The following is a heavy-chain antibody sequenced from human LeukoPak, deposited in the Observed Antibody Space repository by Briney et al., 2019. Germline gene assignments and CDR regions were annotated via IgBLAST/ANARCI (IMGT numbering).Heavy chain of an antibody. CDR1: GGTFSSYA. V-gene: IGHV1-18*01. Sequence: ASVRVSCKASGGTFSSYAISWVRQAPGQGREWMGWISGYNDNTNYAQKLQGRLTMTTDTSTSTAYMELRSLRSDDTAVYYCARDVWFGDYNWFDPWGQGTLVTVSS. CDR2: ISGYNDNT. CDR3: ARDVWFGDYNWFDP. D-gene: IGHD3-10*01. J-gene: IGHJ5*02.